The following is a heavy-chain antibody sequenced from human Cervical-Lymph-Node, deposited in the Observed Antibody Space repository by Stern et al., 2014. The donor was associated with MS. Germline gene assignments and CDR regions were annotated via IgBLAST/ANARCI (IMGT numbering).Heavy chain of an antibody. Sequence: QVQLVQSGGGVVQPGRSLRLSCAASGFTFSSYGMHWVRQAPGKGLEWVAVISYDGSNKYYADSVKGRFTISRDNSKNTLYLQMNSLRAEDTAVYYCAKDWSRTAMDVWGQGTTVTVSS. J-gene: IGHJ6*02. CDR2: ISYDGSNK. CDR1: GFTFSSYG. V-gene: IGHV3-30*18. D-gene: IGHD4-17*01. CDR3: AKDWSRTAMDV.